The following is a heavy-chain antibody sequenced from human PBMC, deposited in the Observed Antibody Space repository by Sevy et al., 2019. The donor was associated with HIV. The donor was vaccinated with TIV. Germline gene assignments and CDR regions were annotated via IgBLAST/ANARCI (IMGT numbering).Heavy chain of an antibody. CDR2: HYYSGST. Sequence: SETLSLICTVSGDSITNYYWSWIRQPPGKGLQWIGYHYYSGSTNYNPSLKSRVTISVDTSKNQISLKLSSVTAADTAVYYRARNSAYYYYGVDVWGPGTTVTVSS. D-gene: IGHD2-21*01. V-gene: IGHV4-59*01. J-gene: IGHJ6*02. CDR1: GDSITNYY. CDR3: ARNSAYYYYGVDV.